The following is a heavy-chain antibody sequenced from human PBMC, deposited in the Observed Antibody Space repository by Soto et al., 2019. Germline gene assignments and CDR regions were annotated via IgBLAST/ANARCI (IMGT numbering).Heavy chain of an antibody. Sequence: SVKVSCKASGGTFSSYSISWVRQAPGQGLEWMGGIIPVFGSTNYAQNFKDRVSFSADESTGTAYMELRSLRSEDTAVYYCARVGAPGTTLDYYDYWAQGTPVTVSS. V-gene: IGHV1-69*13. J-gene: IGHJ4*02. D-gene: IGHD1-1*01. CDR3: ARVGAPGTTLDYYDY. CDR1: GGTFSSYS. CDR2: IIPVFGST.